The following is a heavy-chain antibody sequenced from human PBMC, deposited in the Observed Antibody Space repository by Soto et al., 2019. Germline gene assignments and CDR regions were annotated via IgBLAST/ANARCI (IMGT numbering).Heavy chain of an antibody. V-gene: IGHV4-61*01. CDR2: VYYSGSI. J-gene: IGHJ6*02. D-gene: IGHD4-17*01. CDR1: GGSVSSGNFY. Sequence: QVQLQESGPGLVKSSETLSLTCTVSGGSVSSGNFYWSWIRQPPGKGLGWIGYVYYSGSINYNPSLKSRVTISVDTSKNQFSLKLNSVTAADTAVYYCARDSHLITVTRGGYYYYAMDVWGQGTTVTVSS. CDR3: ARDSHLITVTRGGYYYYAMDV.